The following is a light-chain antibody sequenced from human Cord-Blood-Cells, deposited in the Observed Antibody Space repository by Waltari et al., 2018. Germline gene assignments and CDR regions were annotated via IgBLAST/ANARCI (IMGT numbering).Light chain of an antibody. CDR1: SSDVGGYNY. CDR3: SSYTSSSTLV. J-gene: IGLJ1*01. CDR2: DVR. V-gene: IGLV2-14*01. Sequence: QSALTQPASVSGSPGQSITISCTGTSSDVGGYNYVSWYQQHPGKTPKLMIYDVRNRPSGVSNRFSSSKSGNTASLTSSGLQAEDEANYYCSSYTSSSTLVFGTGTKVTVL.